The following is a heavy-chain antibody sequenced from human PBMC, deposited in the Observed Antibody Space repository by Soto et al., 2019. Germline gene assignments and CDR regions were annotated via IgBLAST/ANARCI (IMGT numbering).Heavy chain of an antibody. D-gene: IGHD2-21*01. Sequence: GGSLRLSCAASGFTFSSYAMSWVRQAPGKGLEWVSAISGSGSRAYYADSVKGRFTISRDNSKNTLYLQMNSLRAEDTAVYYCAKDPVIGPGIAFDIWGQGTKVTVSS. CDR3: AKDPVIGPGIAFDI. CDR1: GFTFSSYA. V-gene: IGHV3-23*01. J-gene: IGHJ3*02. CDR2: ISGSGSRA.